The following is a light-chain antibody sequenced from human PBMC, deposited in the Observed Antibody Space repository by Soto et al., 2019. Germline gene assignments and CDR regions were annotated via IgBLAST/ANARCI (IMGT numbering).Light chain of an antibody. Sequence: QSVLTQPASVSGSPGQSITISCTGTSSDVGSYNLVSWYQQHPGKAPKLMIYEGSKRPSGVSNRFSGSKSGNTASLTISGLQAEDEAEYYCCSDAGSRVFGGGTKLTVL. CDR2: EGS. J-gene: IGLJ3*02. CDR1: SSDVGSYNL. V-gene: IGLV2-23*01. CDR3: CSDAGSRV.